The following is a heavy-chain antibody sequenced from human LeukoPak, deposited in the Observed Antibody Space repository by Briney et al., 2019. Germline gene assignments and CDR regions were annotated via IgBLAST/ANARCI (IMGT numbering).Heavy chain of an antibody. CDR1: GYTFADYY. CDR2: INPKTGVT. Sequence: ASVKVSCKTSGYTFADYYLTWVRQAPRQGFEWLGWINPKTGVTKYAQNLLGRVTMTSDTSISTAYMELSRLTSDDTALYFCARDIILDSWGQGTLVTVSS. D-gene: IGHD1-14*01. V-gene: IGHV1-2*02. J-gene: IGHJ5*01. CDR3: ARDIILDS.